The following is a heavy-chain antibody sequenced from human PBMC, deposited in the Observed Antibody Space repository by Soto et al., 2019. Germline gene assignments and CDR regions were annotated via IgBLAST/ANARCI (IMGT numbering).Heavy chain of an antibody. CDR1: GDCICSGGYS. D-gene: IGHD3-22*01. CDR2: IYHSGST. Sequence: SETMSLTCAVCGDCICSGGYSWSWIRQPPGKGLEWIGYIYHSGSTYYNPSLKSRVTISVDRSKNQFSLKLSSVTAADTAVYYCARGGDYYDSSGYQIDYWGQGTLVTVSS. V-gene: IGHV4-30-2*01. J-gene: IGHJ4*02. CDR3: ARGGDYYDSSGYQIDY.